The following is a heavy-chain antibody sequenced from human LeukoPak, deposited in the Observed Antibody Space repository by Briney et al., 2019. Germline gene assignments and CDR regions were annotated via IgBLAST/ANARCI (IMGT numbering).Heavy chain of an antibody. CDR1: GYTFTKYV. CDR3: ARDDCGDTCYPGGY. D-gene: IGHD2-21*01. CDR2: INAGNGDT. V-gene: IGHV1-3*01. Sequence: ASVKVSCKASGYTFTKYVVHWVRRAPGQRPEWMGWINAGNGDTKYSQNSQDRVTITRDTSANTAYMELSSLTSEDTALYYCARDDCGDTCYPGGYWGQGTLVTVSS. J-gene: IGHJ4*02.